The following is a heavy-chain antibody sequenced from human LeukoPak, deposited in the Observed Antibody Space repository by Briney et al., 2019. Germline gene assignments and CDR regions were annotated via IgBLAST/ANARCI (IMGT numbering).Heavy chain of an antibody. J-gene: IGHJ4*02. Sequence: ASVKVSCKASGGTFSSYAISWVRQAPGQGLEWMGGIIPIFGTANYAQKFQGRVTITADKSTSTAYMELSSLRSEDTAVYYCARSGEGYDFWSGYPYWGQGTLVTVSS. CDR2: IIPIFGTA. D-gene: IGHD3-3*01. CDR3: ARSGEGYDFWSGYPY. V-gene: IGHV1-69*06. CDR1: GGTFSSYA.